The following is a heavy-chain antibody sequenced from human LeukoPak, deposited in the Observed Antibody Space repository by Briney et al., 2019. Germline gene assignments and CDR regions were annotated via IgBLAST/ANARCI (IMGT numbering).Heavy chain of an antibody. CDR1: GFTFSSYA. V-gene: IGHV4-34*01. Sequence: GSLRLSCAASGFTFSSYAMSWVRQPPGKGLEWIGEINHSGSTNYNPSLKSRVTISVDTSKNQFSLKLSSVTAADTAVYYCARVGDTAMVNNYYYGMDVWGQGTTVTVSS. D-gene: IGHD5-18*01. CDR2: INHSGST. CDR3: ARVGDTAMVNNYYYGMDV. J-gene: IGHJ6*02.